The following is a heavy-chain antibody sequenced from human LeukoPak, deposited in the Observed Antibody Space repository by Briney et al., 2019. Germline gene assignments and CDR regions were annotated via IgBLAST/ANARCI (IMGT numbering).Heavy chain of an antibody. CDR2: ISYDGSNK. Sequence: GGSLRLSCAASGFTFTSYAMHWVRQAPGKGLEWVAVISYDGSNKYYADSVKGRFTISRDNSKNTLYLQMNSLRAEDTAMYYCAKDGYSDSSGGFDCWGQGTLVSVSS. D-gene: IGHD6-6*01. CDR1: GFTFTSYA. V-gene: IGHV3-30*04. J-gene: IGHJ4*02. CDR3: AKDGYSDSSGGFDC.